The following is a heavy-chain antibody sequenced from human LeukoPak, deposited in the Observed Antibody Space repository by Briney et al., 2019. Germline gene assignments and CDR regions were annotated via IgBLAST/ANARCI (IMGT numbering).Heavy chain of an antibody. V-gene: IGHV4-31*03. CDR2: IHYTGTT. CDR1: GGSISSGVYY. J-gene: IGHJ4*02. CDR3: ARSGSPRRTYFDY. D-gene: IGHD1-26*01. Sequence: PSETLSLTCTVSGGSISSGVYYWSWIRQHPGKGLEWIGYIHYTGTTYYNPSLKSRVTISVDTSKNQFSLKLSPVTAADTAVYYCARSGSPRRTYFDYWGQGTLVTVSS.